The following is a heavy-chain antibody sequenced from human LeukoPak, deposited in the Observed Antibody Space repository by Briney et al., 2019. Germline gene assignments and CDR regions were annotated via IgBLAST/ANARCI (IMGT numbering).Heavy chain of an antibody. Sequence: SETLSLTCTVSGGSFSSYYWTWIRQPAGKGLEWFGRIYSSGSTNYNPSLRSRVTISVDKSKNQFSLNLTSVTAADTGVYHCAREYSSTSGRHFDYWGQGILVTVPS. D-gene: IGHD6-6*01. CDR1: GGSFSSYY. CDR2: IYSSGST. J-gene: IGHJ4*02. V-gene: IGHV4-4*07. CDR3: AREYSSTSGRHFDY.